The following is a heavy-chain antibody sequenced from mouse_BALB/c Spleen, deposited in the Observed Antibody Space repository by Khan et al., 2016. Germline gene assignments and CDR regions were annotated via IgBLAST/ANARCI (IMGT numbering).Heavy chain of an antibody. Sequence: QVQLQQPGAELVKAGASVKMSCKASGYTFTSYWMHWVKQRLGQGLEWFAETNPTNGRTYYNEKFKSKATLTVDKSSSTAYMLLSGPTFEETAVYYVARIKKVEATYFDCRGQGTTLTVST. J-gene: IGHJ2*01. D-gene: IGHD1-1*01. CDR2: TNPTNGRT. CDR3: ARIKKVEATYFDC. CDR1: GYTFTSYW. V-gene: IGHV1S81*02.